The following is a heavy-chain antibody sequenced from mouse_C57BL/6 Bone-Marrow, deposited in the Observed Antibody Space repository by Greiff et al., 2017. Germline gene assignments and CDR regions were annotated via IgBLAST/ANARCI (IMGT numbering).Heavy chain of an antibody. V-gene: IGHV14-4*01. D-gene: IGHD1-1*01. CDR1: GFNIKDDY. Sequence: VQLQQSGAELVRPGASVKLSCTASGFNIKDDYMHWVKQRPEQGLEWIGWIDPENGDTEYASKFQGKATITADKSSNTAYLQLSSLTSEDTAVYYCTVVVFDYWGQGTTLTVSS. CDR2: IDPENGDT. CDR3: TVVVFDY. J-gene: IGHJ2*01.